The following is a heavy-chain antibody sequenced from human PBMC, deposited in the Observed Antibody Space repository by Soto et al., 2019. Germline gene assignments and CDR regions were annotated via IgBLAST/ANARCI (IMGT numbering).Heavy chain of an antibody. CDR3: VRFGGAAAGPGDY. D-gene: IGHD6-13*01. V-gene: IGHV3-48*03. J-gene: IGHJ4*02. CDR2: ISSSGTTI. CDR1: EFTFSSYE. Sequence: VGSLRLSCVASEFTFSSYEMNWVRQAPGKGLEWVSYISSSGTTIYYTGSVKGRFTISRDNAKKSLYLQMNSLRAEDTAVYYCVRFGGAAAGPGDYWGQGTLVTVSS.